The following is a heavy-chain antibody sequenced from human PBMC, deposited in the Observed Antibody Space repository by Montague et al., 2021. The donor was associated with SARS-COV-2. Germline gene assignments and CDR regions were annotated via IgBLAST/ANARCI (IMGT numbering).Heavy chain of an antibody. D-gene: IGHD5-12*01. CDR1: GGSIRSSSYY. CDR3: ARTTWLRGYFDL. CDR2: IYYSGST. J-gene: IGHJ2*01. V-gene: IGHV4-39*07. Sequence: SETLSLTCTVSGGSIRSSSYYWGWIHQPPGKGLECIGSIYYSGSTYYNPSLKSRVAISVDTSKNHFSLKLSSVTAADTAVYYCARTTWLRGYFDLWGRGTPVTVSS.